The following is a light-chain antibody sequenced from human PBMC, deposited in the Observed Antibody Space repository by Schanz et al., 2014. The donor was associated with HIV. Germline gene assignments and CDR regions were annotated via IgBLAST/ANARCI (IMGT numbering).Light chain of an antibody. CDR2: DVT. CDR1: SSDVGADNS. Sequence: QSALTQPASVSGSPGQSITISCTGTSSDVGADNSVSWYQQHPGRAPRLLVYDVTYRPSGVSNRFSGSKSGNTASLTISGLQAEDEADYYCCSNTTTSPYVFGAGTKLTVL. V-gene: IGLV2-14*03. CDR3: CSNTTTSPYV. J-gene: IGLJ1*01.